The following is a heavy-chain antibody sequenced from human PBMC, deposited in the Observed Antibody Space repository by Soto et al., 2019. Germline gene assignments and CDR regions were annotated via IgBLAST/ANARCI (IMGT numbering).Heavy chain of an antibody. CDR2: ISYDGGEK. Sequence: GGSLRLSCAASGFLFSTYAMHWVRQAPGKGLEWVAVISYDGGEKHYADSVRGRSTISRDNSENILFLQMHSLRVEDTAVYYCARSDFYQGSETYYPTDYWGLGTLVTVSS. CDR1: GFLFSTYA. D-gene: IGHD3-10*01. V-gene: IGHV3-30*03. CDR3: ARSDFYQGSETYYPTDY. J-gene: IGHJ4*02.